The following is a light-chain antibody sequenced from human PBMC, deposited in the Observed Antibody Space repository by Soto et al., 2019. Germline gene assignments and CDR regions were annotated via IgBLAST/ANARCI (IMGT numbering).Light chain of an antibody. CDR1: QTVSSSH. CDR3: QQYGSSPYT. J-gene: IGKJ2*01. Sequence: DIVLTQSPATLSLSPGERATLSCGASQTVSSSHLAWYQQKPGLAPRLLIYDASSRATGIPDRFSGSGSGTDFTLTISRLEPEDFAVYYCQQYGSSPYTFGQGTKLEIK. CDR2: DAS. V-gene: IGKV3D-20*01.